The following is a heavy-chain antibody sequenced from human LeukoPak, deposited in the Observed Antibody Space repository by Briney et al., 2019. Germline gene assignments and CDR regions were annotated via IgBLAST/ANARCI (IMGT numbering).Heavy chain of an antibody. CDR2: ISGSGGST. J-gene: IGHJ6*02. V-gene: IGHV3-23*01. CDR3: AKEKFGRSYGYSYGMDV. CDR1: GFTFSSYA. D-gene: IGHD5-18*01. Sequence: PGRSLRLSCAASGFTFSSYAMSWVRQAPGKGLEWVSAISGSGGSTYYADSVKGRFTISRDNSKNTLYLQMNSLRAEDTAVYYCAKEKFGRSYGYSYGMDVWGQGTTVTVSS.